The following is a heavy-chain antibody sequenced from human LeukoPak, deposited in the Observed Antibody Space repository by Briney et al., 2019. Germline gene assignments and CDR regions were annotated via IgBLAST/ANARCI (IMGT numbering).Heavy chain of an antibody. D-gene: IGHD6-25*01. CDR3: ARDSALWYFDL. Sequence: GGSLRLSCAASGFTFSSYGMHWVRQAPGKGLEWVAVMWYDGSNKYYADSVKGRFTISRDNSKNTLYLQMNSLRAEDTAVYYCARDSALWYFDLWGRGTLVTVSS. V-gene: IGHV3-33*01. CDR1: GFTFSSYG. J-gene: IGHJ2*01. CDR2: MWYDGSNK.